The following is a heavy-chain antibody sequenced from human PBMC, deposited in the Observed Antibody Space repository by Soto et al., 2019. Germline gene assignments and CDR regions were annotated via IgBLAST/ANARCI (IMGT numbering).Heavy chain of an antibody. CDR2: IKSRIDGGTT. CDR3: TTESHLSKTLVRLDV. Sequence: GGSLRLSCAASGFTIGDVWLNWVRQAPGKGLEWVGRIKSRIDGGTTDFAAPVRGRFAISRDESQNTVYLEISSLQIEDTAVYYCTTESHLSKTLVRLDVWGHGTLVTVSS. CDR1: GFTIGDVW. V-gene: IGHV3-15*07. D-gene: IGHD3-16*01. J-gene: IGHJ4*01.